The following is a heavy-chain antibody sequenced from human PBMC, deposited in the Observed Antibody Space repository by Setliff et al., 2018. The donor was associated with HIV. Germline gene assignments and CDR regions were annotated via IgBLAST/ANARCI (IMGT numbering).Heavy chain of an antibody. CDR1: GGAIRTYY. CDR2: IHYSGST. Sequence: SETLSLTCTVSGGAIRTYYWSWIRQPPGKGLEWIGYIHYSGSTNYSPSLKSRVTISVDTSKNQFSLKLSSVTAADTAVYYCARDRRGYYYGSGSCYMDVWGTGTTVTVSS. V-gene: IGHV4-59*01. D-gene: IGHD3-10*01. J-gene: IGHJ6*03. CDR3: ARDRRGYYYGSGSCYMDV.